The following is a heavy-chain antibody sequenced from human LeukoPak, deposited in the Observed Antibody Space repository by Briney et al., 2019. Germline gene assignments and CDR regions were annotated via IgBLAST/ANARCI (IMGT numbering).Heavy chain of an antibody. CDR1: GFTFSKSW. Sequence: GGSLRLSCAASGFTFSKSWMSWVRQAPVRGLEWVGRIQTKSDGGTTDYGAPVKGRFTISRDDSKNTLYLQMDSLKSEDTAVYFCTTDGDANWSWGQGTLVTVSS. D-gene: IGHD1-20*01. J-gene: IGHJ4*02. CDR2: IQTKSDGGTT. V-gene: IGHV3-15*01. CDR3: TTDGDANWS.